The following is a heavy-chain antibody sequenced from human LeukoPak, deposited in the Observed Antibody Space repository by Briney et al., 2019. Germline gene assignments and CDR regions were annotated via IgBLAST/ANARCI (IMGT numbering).Heavy chain of an antibody. CDR2: ISSSSSYI. J-gene: IGHJ4*02. V-gene: IGHV3-21*01. CDR3: ARDLYGSAGFDY. CDR1: GFTFSSYS. D-gene: IGHD3-10*01. Sequence: GGSLRLSCAASGFTFSSYSMNWVRQAPGKGVEGFSSISSSSSYIYYADSVKGRFTISRDNDKNSLYLQMNSLRAEDTAVYYCARDLYGSAGFDYWGQGTLVTVSS.